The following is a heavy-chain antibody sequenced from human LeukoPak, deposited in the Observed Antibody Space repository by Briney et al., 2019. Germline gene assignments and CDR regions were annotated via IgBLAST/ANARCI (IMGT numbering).Heavy chain of an antibody. CDR3: AREIAYCGGDCYFGFDY. CDR1: RYTFTSYG. Sequence: ASVKVSCKASRYTFTSYGISWVRQAPGQGLEWMGWISAYNGNTNYAQKLQGRVTMTTDTSTSTAYMELRSLRSDDTAVYYCAREIAYCGGDCYFGFDYWGQGTLVTVSS. D-gene: IGHD2-21*01. J-gene: IGHJ4*02. V-gene: IGHV1-18*01. CDR2: ISAYNGNT.